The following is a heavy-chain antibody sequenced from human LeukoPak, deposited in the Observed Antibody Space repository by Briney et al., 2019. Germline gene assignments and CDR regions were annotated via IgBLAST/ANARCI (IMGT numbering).Heavy chain of an antibody. J-gene: IGHJ4*02. CDR3: AKVGDYCGGDCYSYYFGY. D-gene: IGHD2-21*02. Sequence: GGSLRLSCAASGFTFRSYAMNWVRQAPGKGLEWVSAISGSGGSTYYADSVKGRFTISRDNSKNTLYLQMNSLRAEDTAVYYCAKVGDYCGGDCYSYYFGYWGQGTLVTVSS. CDR1: GFTFRSYA. V-gene: IGHV3-23*01. CDR2: ISGSGGST.